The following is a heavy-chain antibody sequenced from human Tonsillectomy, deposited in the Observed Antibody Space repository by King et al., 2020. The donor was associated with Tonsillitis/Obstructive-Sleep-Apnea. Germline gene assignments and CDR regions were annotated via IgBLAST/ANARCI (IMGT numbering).Heavy chain of an antibody. CDR1: GGSFSGYY. V-gene: IGHV4-34*01. J-gene: IGHJ6*03. D-gene: IGHD6-13*01. Sequence: VQLQQWGAGLLKPSETLSLTCAVYGGSFSGYYWSWIRQPPGKGLEWIGEINHSGSTSYNPSLKNRVTLSVDTSKSQFSLSLSSVTAADTAVVYCARVAAVGTIGYYYYYMDVWAKGTPVTVSS. CDR2: INHSGST. CDR3: ARVAAVGTIGYYYYYMDV.